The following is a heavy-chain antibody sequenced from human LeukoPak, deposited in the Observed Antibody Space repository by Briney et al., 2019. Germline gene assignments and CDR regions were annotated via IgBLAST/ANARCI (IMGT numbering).Heavy chain of an antibody. CDR1: GYTFTGYY. CDR2: INPNSGET. V-gene: IGHV1-2*02. CDR3: GTLLSNAAFDY. Sequence: ASVKVSCKASGYTFTGYYMHWVRQAPGQGLEWMGWINPNSGETKYAQKFQGRVTMTRDTSINTAYMELSRLRSDETAVYYCGTLLSNAAFDYWGQGTLVTVSS. D-gene: IGHD6-25*01. J-gene: IGHJ4*02.